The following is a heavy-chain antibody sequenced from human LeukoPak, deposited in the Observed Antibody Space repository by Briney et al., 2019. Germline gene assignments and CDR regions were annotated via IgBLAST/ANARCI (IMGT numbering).Heavy chain of an antibody. J-gene: IGHJ3*02. CDR1: GDSISSYY. D-gene: IGHD3-3*01. Sequence: SETLSLTCTVSGDSISSYYCNWIRQPAGKGLEYIGRIYSTGSTNYNPSLKSRVNMSVDTSKDHFSLKLSSVTAADTTVYYCATTTSILAFDIWGQGTMVTVSS. CDR2: IYSTGST. CDR3: ATTTSILAFDI. V-gene: IGHV4-4*07.